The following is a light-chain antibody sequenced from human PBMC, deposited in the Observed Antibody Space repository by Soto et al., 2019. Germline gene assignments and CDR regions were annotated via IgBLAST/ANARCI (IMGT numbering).Light chain of an antibody. J-gene: IGKJ3*01. CDR3: QQYGSSYT. Sequence: VMTQSPATLSVSPGERATLSCRASQSVSSNLAWYQQKPGQAPRLLIYGTSTRDTGIPDRFSGSGSGTDFTLTISRLEPEDFAVYYCQQYGSSYTFGPGTKVEIK. CDR2: GTS. V-gene: IGKV3-20*01. CDR1: QSVSSN.